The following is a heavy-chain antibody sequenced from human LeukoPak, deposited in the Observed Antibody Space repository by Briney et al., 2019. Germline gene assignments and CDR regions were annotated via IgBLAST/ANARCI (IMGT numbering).Heavy chain of an antibody. CDR3: AVPGVPNSGDPKGRRLLY. CDR2: MNPNSGNT. D-gene: IGHD2-21*02. V-gene: IGHV1-8*02. J-gene: IGHJ4*02. Sequence: GASVKVSCKASGYTFITYDINWVRQTTGQGLEWMGWMNPNSGNTGYAQKVQRRVTITRNTSISTAYMELSSLTSDDTAVYYCAVPGVPNSGDPKGRRLLYWRQGSLVTVPS. CDR1: GYTFITYD.